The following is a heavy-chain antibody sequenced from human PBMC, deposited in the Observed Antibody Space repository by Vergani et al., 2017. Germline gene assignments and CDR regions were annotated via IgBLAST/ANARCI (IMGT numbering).Heavy chain of an antibody. CDR2: INPSGGST. D-gene: IGHD6-13*01. CDR3: AKGHLGSNWYGPEVNWFDP. Sequence: QVQLVQSGAEVKKPGASVKVSCKASGYTFTSYYMHWVRQAPGQGLEWMGIINPSGGSTSYAQKFQGRVTMTRDTSTSTVYMELSSLRSEDTAVYYCAKGHLGSNWYGPEVNWFDPWGQGTLVTVSS. V-gene: IGHV1-46*01. J-gene: IGHJ5*02. CDR1: GYTFTSYY.